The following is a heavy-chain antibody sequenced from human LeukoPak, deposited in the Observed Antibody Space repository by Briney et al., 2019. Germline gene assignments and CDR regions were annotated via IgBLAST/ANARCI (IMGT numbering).Heavy chain of an antibody. CDR1: GFMLSSTW. CDR3: ARHDWFDP. Sequence: TGGSLRLSCAASGFMLSSTWMHWVRQAPGKGLVWVSRINSDATSTSYADSVRGRFTISRDNSKNTLYLQMNSLRAEDTAVYYCARHDWFDPWGRGTLVTVSS. J-gene: IGHJ5*02. V-gene: IGHV3-74*01. CDR2: INSDATST.